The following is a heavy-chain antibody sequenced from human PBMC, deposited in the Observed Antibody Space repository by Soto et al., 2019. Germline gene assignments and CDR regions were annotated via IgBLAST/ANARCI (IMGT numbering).Heavy chain of an antibody. CDR2: VSGSGGST. D-gene: IGHD4-17*01. CDR1: GFTFSNHA. Sequence: AGGSLRLSCSASGFTFSNHAMHWVRQAPGKRLEKISAVSGSGGSTHYAKYVKTKINNSRDKSKNNLYLQINRLTTEKTNLNYCAKDSSYAVTYDYWGLGTLVTVSS. V-gene: IGHV3-64D*08. CDR3: AKDSSYAVTYDY. J-gene: IGHJ4*02.